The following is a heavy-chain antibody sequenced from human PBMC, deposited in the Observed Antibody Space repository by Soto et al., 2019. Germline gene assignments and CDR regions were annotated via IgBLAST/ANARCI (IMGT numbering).Heavy chain of an antibody. CDR1: GSVDLAYY. V-gene: IGHV4-59*02. J-gene: IGHJ4*02. D-gene: IGHD2-8*02. CDR3: ARVEYTGGIYYPYDY. Sequence: PSDTLSLTVTDSGSVDLAYYRHRIRQPPGMGLEWIGDVYHSGSTTYSPSLKDRVTISVDPSKNHFSLRLASVTSADTAVYFCARVEYTGGIYYPYDYWGQGILVTVSS. CDR2: VYHSGST.